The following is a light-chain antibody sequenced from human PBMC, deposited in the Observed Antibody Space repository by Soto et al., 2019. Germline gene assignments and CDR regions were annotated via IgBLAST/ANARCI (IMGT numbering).Light chain of an antibody. CDR2: GNS. J-gene: IGLJ1*01. V-gene: IGLV1-44*01. CDR3: AAWDDSRNEYG. CDR1: SSNIGRNS. Sequence: QSVLTQSPSVSGTPGQRVTITCSGSSSNIGRNSVNWYQHLPGTAPKLLTHGNSHRPSGVPDRFSGSKSGTSASLAISGLQPEDEADYCCAAWDDSRNEYGFGDGTKVTVL.